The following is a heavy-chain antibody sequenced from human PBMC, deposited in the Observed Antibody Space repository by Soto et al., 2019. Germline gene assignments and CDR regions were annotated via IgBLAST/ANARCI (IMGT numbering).Heavy chain of an antibody. CDR3: ARATSILRFLEWLPPAVDY. J-gene: IGHJ4*02. V-gene: IGHV4-30-4*01. Sequence: PSETLSLTCTVSGGSISSGDYYWSWIRQPPGKGLEWIGYIYYSGSTYYNPSLKSRVTISVDTSKNQFSLKLSSVTAADTAVYYCARATSILRFLEWLPPAVDYWGQGTLVTVSS. CDR1: GGSISSGDYY. D-gene: IGHD3-3*01. CDR2: IYYSGST.